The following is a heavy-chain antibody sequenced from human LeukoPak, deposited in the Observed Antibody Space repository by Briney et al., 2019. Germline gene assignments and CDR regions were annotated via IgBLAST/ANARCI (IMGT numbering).Heavy chain of an antibody. CDR1: GFTFSSYA. J-gene: IGHJ5*02. CDR3: ARDPVTYYDYVSGPWFDP. Sequence: GGSLRLSCAASGFTFSSYAMSWVRQAPGKGLEWVSAISGSGGSTYYADSVKGRFTISRDNSKNTLYLQMNSLRAEDTAVYYCARDPVTYYDYVSGPWFDPWGQGTLVTVSS. D-gene: IGHD3-16*01. CDR2: ISGSGGST. V-gene: IGHV3-23*01.